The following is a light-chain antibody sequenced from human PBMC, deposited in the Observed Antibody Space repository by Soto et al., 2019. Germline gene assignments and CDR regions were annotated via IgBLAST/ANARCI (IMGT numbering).Light chain of an antibody. CDR2: DAS. CDR1: QAISNY. J-gene: IGKJ3*01. V-gene: IGKV1-33*01. CDR3: QQYDNLPPFT. Sequence: DIQMTQSPSSLSASVGDRVTITCQASQAISNYLNWYQQKPGKAPKLLIYDASNLETGVPSRFSGSGFGTDFTFTISSLQPEDIATYYCQQYDNLPPFTFGPGTKVDIK.